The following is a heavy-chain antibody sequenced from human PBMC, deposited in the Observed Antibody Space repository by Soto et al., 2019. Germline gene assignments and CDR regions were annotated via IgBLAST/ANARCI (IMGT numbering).Heavy chain of an antibody. CDR2: ISYDGSNK. V-gene: IGHV3-30*18. J-gene: IGHJ6*02. CDR3: AKDLVSYGDHEAPLHPMDV. D-gene: IGHD4-17*01. Sequence: QVQLVESGVGVVQPGRSLRLSCAVSGFTFSSYGMHWVRQAPDKGLAWVAVISYDGSNKYYADSVKGRFTISRDNSKNTLYLQMNSLRTEDTGVYYCAKDLVSYGDHEAPLHPMDVWSQGTTVTVSS. CDR1: GFTFSSYG.